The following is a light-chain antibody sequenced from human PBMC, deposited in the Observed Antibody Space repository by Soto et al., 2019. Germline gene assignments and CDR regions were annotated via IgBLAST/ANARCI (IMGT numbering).Light chain of an antibody. V-gene: IGKV1-12*01. CDR2: AAS. CDR3: QQYGSSSWT. J-gene: IGKJ1*01. Sequence: DIPMTQSPSSVSASVGDRGPIPCRASQGISSWLAWYQQKPGKAPKLLIYAASSLQSGVPSRFSGSGSGTDFTLSISRLEPEDFAVYYCQQYGSSSWTFGQGTKVDIK. CDR1: QGISSW.